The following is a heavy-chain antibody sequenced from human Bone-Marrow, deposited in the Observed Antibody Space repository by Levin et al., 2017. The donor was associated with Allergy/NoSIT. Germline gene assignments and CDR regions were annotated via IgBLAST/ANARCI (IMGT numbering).Heavy chain of an antibody. CDR1: GYSLANYA. V-gene: IGHV7-4-1*02. CDR2: MDTNTGIP. D-gene: IGHD6-13*01. Sequence: GESLKISCKASGYSLANYAMNWVRQAPGQGLEWLGWMDTNTGIPTYAQAFTGRFVFSWDTSVTTAYLQISSLKAEDTAVYYCARHVQQVGFSDLWGQGTLVTVSS. J-gene: IGHJ5*02. CDR3: ARHVQQVGFSDL.